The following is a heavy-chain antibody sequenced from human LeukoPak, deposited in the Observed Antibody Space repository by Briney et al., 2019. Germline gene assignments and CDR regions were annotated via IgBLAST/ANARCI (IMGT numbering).Heavy chain of an antibody. V-gene: IGHV1-3*01. CDR1: GYTFTSYA. Sequence: ASVKVSCKASGYTFTSYAMHWVRQAPGQRLEWMGWINAGNGNTKYSQKFQSRVTITRDTSASTAYMELSSLRSEDTAVYYCARCDIEGLYYFDYWGQGTLVTVSS. CDR3: ARCDIEGLYYFDY. CDR2: INAGNGNT. J-gene: IGHJ4*02. D-gene: IGHD2-21*02.